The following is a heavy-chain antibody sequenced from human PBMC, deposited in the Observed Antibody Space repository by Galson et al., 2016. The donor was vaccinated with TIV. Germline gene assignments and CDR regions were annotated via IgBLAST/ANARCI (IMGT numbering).Heavy chain of an antibody. J-gene: IGHJ4*02. D-gene: IGHD4-17*01. CDR3: AKDPRIYGDYLLAYFDY. V-gene: IGHV3-30*18. CDR2: ILYDGTNK. Sequence: SLRLSCAASGFSFSSYGMHWVRQAPGKGLEWVAVILYDGTNKYYADSVKGRFTISLDNSKNTLSLQMNSLGTEDTAVYYCAKDPRIYGDYLLAYFDYWGQGTLVTVSS. CDR1: GFSFSSYG.